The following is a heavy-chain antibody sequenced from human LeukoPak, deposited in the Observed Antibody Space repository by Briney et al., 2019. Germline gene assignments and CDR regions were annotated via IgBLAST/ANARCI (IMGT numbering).Heavy chain of an antibody. CDR1: GYTFTGYY. CDR3: ARGPTYYDFLVGKKFDY. CDR2: INPNSGGT. D-gene: IGHD3-3*01. V-gene: IGHV1-2*02. Sequence: ASVKVSCTASGYTFTGYYMHWVRQAPGQGLEWMGWINPNSGGTNYAQKFQGRVTMTRDTSISTAYMELSRLRSDDTAVYYCARGPTYYDFLVGKKFDYWGQGTLVTVSS. J-gene: IGHJ4*02.